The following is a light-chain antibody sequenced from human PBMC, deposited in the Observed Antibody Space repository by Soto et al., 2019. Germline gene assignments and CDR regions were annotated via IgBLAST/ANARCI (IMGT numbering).Light chain of an antibody. CDR1: QDISNY. CDR3: QQYDNLPLT. V-gene: IGKV1-33*01. J-gene: IGKJ4*01. Sequence: DIPMTQSPSSLSASVGDRVTITCQASQDISNYLNWYQQKPGKAPKLLIYDASNLETGVPSRFSGSGSGTDFTFTISSLQPEDIATYYCQQYDNLPLTFGRGTNVEIK. CDR2: DAS.